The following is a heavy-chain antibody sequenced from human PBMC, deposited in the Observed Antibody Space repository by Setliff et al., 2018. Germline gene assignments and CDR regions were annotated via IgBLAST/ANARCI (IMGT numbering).Heavy chain of an antibody. J-gene: IGHJ2*01. CDR2: IYISGST. D-gene: IGHD4-17*01. CDR3: ARHGGWYFDL. CDR1: GGSISSYY. V-gene: IGHV4-4*07. Sequence: SETLSLTCTVSGGSISSYYWTWIRQPAGKGLEWIGRIYISGSTNYNPSLKSRVTISMDTSKNQFSLKVSSVTAADTAVYYCARHGGWYFDLWGRGTLVTVSS.